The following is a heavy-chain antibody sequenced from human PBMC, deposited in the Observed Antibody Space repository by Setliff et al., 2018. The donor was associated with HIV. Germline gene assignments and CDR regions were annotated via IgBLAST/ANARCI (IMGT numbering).Heavy chain of an antibody. Sequence: GGSLRLSCGASGFSFSSYSMNWVRQAPGKGLEWVSYISPSSTIIYYPDSVKGRFTTSRDNARNSLYLEMNSLRADDTAVYYCARDYCGSSCSSGYGYFDHWGQGTLVTVSS. J-gene: IGHJ4*02. CDR2: ISPSSTII. V-gene: IGHV3-48*01. CDR1: GFSFSSYS. CDR3: ARDYCGSSCSSGYGYFDH. D-gene: IGHD2-15*01.